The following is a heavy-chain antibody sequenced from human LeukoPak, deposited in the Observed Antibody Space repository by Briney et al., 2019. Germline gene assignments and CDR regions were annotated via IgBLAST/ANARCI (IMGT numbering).Heavy chain of an antibody. CDR1: GFTSSSYA. J-gene: IGHJ4*02. CDR2: IDSSGSYT. V-gene: IGHV3-23*01. D-gene: IGHD2-8*01. Sequence: GGSLRLSCAVSGFTSSSYAMSWVRRAPGKGLEWVSAIDSSGSYTWYDDSVKGRFTISRDNSKNTLYLQMNSLRAEDTAVYYCAKEYCSNSVCHSLDYWGQGTLVTVSS. CDR3: AKEYCSNSVCHSLDY.